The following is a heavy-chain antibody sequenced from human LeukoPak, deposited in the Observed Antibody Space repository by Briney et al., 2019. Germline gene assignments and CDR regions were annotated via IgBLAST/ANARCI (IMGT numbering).Heavy chain of an antibody. CDR2: INTNTGNP. Sequence: ASVKVSCKASGYTFTSYAMNWVRQAPGQGLEWMGWINTNTGNPTYAQGFTGRFVFSLDTSVSTAYLQISSLKAEDTAVYYCARVTSGRIGYCSGGSCYSELAYCDYWGQGTLVTVSS. CDR1: GYTFTSYA. J-gene: IGHJ4*02. D-gene: IGHD2-15*01. V-gene: IGHV7-4-1*02. CDR3: ARVTSGRIGYCSGGSCYSELAYCDY.